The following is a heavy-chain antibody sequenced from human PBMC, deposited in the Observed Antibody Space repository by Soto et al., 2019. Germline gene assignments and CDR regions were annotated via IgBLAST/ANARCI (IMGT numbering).Heavy chain of an antibody. Sequence: SHTLSLTCAISGYSVSSSSAAWNLIRQSPSRGLEWLGRTYYRSKWYNDYAVSVKSRITINPDTSKNQFSLQLNSVTPEDTAVYYCARGPYGYDDAFDIWGQGTMVTVSS. J-gene: IGHJ3*02. CDR2: TYYRSKWYN. CDR1: GYSVSSSSAA. V-gene: IGHV6-1*01. CDR3: ARGPYGYDDAFDI. D-gene: IGHD5-18*01.